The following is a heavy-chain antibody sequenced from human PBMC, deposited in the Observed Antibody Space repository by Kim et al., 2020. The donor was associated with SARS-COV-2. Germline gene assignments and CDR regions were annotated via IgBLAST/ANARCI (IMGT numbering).Heavy chain of an antibody. D-gene: IGHD3-22*01. V-gene: IGHV5-10-1*01. J-gene: IGHJ1*01. CDR1: GYSFTSYW. Sequence: GESLKISCKGSGYSFTSYWISWVRQMPGKGLEWMGRIDPSYSYTNYSPSFQGHVTISADKSISTAYLQWSSLKASDTAMYYCARTATMIVVWDFQHWGQGTLVTVCS. CDR3: ARTATMIVVWDFQH. CDR2: IDPSYSYT.